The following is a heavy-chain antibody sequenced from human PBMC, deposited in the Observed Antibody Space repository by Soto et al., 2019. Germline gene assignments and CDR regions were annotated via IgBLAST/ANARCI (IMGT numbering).Heavy chain of an antibody. J-gene: IGHJ4*02. V-gene: IGHV4-31*03. CDR3: ARVTESMTHYSDY. CDR2: IYYSGST. Sequence: SETLSLTCTVSGGSISSGGYYWSWIRQHPGKGLEWIGYIYYSGSTYYNPSLKSRVTISVDTSKNQFSLKLSSVTAADTAVYYCARVTESMTHYSDYWGQGTLVTVSS. D-gene: IGHD2-21*02. CDR1: GGSISSGGYY.